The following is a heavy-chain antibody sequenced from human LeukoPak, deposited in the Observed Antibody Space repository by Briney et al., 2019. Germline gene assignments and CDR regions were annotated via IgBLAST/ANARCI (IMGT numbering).Heavy chain of an antibody. Sequence: PGGSLRLSCAASGFTFDDYAMHWVRQAPGKGLEWVSGISWNSGSIGYADSVKGRFTISRDNAKNSLYLQMNSLRAEDTALYYCAKDTYYGSGTAIPADAFDIWGQGTMVTVSS. D-gene: IGHD3-10*01. CDR3: AKDTYYGSGTAIPADAFDI. J-gene: IGHJ3*02. CDR1: GFTFDDYA. V-gene: IGHV3-9*01. CDR2: ISWNSGSI.